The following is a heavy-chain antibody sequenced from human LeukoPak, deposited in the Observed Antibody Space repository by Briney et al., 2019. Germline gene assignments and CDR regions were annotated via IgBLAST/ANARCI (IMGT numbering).Heavy chain of an antibody. Sequence: GESLKISCKGSGDSFTSYWIGWVRQMPGKGLEWMGIIYPGDSDTRYSPSFQGQVTISADKSISTAYLQWSSLKASDTAMYYCARRLGYCSSTSCYAWFDPWGQGTLVTVSS. J-gene: IGHJ5*02. D-gene: IGHD2-2*01. V-gene: IGHV5-51*01. CDR1: GDSFTSYW. CDR2: IYPGDSDT. CDR3: ARRLGYCSSTSCYAWFDP.